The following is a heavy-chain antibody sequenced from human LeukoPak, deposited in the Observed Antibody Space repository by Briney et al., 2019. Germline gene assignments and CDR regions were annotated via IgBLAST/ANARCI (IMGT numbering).Heavy chain of an antibody. Sequence: SSETLSLTCAVYGGSFSGYYWSWIRQPPGKGLEWIGEINHRGETNYNPSLKSRVTISVDTSKNQFSLKLSSVTAADTAVYYCARGVGRRWLQFYAFGIWGQGTMVTVSS. J-gene: IGHJ3*02. CDR1: GGSFSGYY. D-gene: IGHD5-24*01. V-gene: IGHV4-34*01. CDR3: ARGVGRRWLQFYAFGI. CDR2: INHRGET.